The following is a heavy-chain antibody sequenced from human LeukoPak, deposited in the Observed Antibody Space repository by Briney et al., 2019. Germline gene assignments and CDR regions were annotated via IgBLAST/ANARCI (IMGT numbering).Heavy chain of an antibody. Sequence: PSQTLSLTCTVSGGSISSGDYYWSWIRQPPGKGLEWIGYIYYRGSTYYNPSLKSRVTISVDTSKNQFSLKLSSVTAADTAVYYCARGAPGYSSSSSGFDPWGQGTLVTVSS. CDR3: ARGAPGYSSSSSGFDP. V-gene: IGHV4-30-4*08. CDR2: IYYRGST. CDR1: GGSISSGDYY. J-gene: IGHJ5*02. D-gene: IGHD6-6*01.